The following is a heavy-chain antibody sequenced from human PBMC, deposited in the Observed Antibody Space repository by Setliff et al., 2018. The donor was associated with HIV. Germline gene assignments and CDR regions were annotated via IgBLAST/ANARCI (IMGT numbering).Heavy chain of an antibody. Sequence: SETLSLTCNVSGDSISNHYWNWIRQPPGKGLEWIATIYNSGNSVSNPSLKSRVTISVDTSKNQFSLTLNSVTAADTAVYCCARVEAKVRGATYGMDVWGQGTTVTVSS. CDR3: ARVEAKVRGATYGMDV. D-gene: IGHD3-10*01. J-gene: IGHJ6*02. CDR1: GDSISNHY. CDR2: IYNSGNS. V-gene: IGHV4-59*11.